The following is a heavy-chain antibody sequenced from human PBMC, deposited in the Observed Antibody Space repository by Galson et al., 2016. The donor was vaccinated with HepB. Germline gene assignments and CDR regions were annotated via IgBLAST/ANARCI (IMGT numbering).Heavy chain of an antibody. CDR3: ARGVYTEAKEHLFDV. D-gene: IGHD1/OR15-1a*01. Sequence: TLSLTCSVSGGSMRRGESYWTWVRQHPGKGLEWIGYIYSSGNTHYNPSLMSRLSMSVDTSKKQFSLTLRSVTAADTAVYFCARGVYTEAKEHLFDVWGQGTVVTVSS. CDR2: IYSSGNT. V-gene: IGHV4-31*03. J-gene: IGHJ3*01. CDR1: GGSMRRGESY.